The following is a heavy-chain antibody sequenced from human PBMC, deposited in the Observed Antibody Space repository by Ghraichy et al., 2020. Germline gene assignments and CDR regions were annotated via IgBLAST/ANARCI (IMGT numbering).Heavy chain of an antibody. CDR1: GFTFSSYG. CDR3: AKAVYSGKDAGVDY. V-gene: IGHV3-30*18. D-gene: IGHD1-26*01. J-gene: IGHJ4*02. CDR2: ISYDGSNK. Sequence: GGSLRLSCAASGFTFSSYGMHWVRQAPGKGLEWVAVISYDGSNKYYADSVKGRFTISRDNSKNTLYLQMNSLRAEDTAVYYCAKAVYSGKDAGVDYWGQGTLVTVSS.